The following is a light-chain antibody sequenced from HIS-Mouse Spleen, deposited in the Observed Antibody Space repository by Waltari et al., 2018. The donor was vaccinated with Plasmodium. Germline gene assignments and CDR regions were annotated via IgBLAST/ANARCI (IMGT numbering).Light chain of an antibody. CDR1: TLPKKY. Sequence: SYELTQPPSVSVSPGQTARLTFSGHTLPKKYAYWYQQKSGQAPVLVIYEDSKRPPGSPERFSGSSSGTMATLTISGAQVEDEADYYCYSTDSSGNHRVFGGGTKLTVL. V-gene: IGLV3-10*01. CDR2: EDS. J-gene: IGLJ3*02. CDR3: YSTDSSGNHRV.